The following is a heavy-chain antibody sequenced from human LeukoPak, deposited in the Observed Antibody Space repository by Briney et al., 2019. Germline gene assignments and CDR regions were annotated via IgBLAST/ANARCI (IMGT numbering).Heavy chain of an antibody. D-gene: IGHD4-11*01. J-gene: IGHJ5*02. CDR1: GYTFTSYG. V-gene: IGHV1-18*01. CDR2: ISAYNGNT. Sequence: GASVKVSCKASGYTFTSYGISWVRQAPGQGLEWMGWISAYNGNTNYAQKLQGRVTMTTDTSTSTAYMELRSLRSDDTAVYYCARPATVTTSSWFDPWGQGTPVTVSS. CDR3: ARPATVTTSSWFDP.